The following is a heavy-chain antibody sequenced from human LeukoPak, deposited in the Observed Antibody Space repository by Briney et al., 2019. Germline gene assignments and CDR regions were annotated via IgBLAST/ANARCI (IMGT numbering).Heavy chain of an antibody. CDR2: ISWDGGST. D-gene: IGHD2-8*01. CDR3: AKGDLYCTSFSCPLHF. J-gene: IGHJ4*02. Sequence: GGSLRLSCAASGFTFDDYTLHWVRQRPGKGLEWIALISWDGGSTYFADSVTGRFSISRDNDKNALHLQMNGLKTEDTALYYCAKGDLYCTSFSCPLHFWGQGTLVIVSS. CDR1: GFTFDDYT. V-gene: IGHV3-43*01.